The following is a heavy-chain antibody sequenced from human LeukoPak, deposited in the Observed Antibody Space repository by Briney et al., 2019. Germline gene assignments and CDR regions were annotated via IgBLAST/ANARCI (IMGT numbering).Heavy chain of an antibody. CDR1: GGSISSGSYY. J-gene: IGHJ6*03. CDR3: ARSSRRKYCSNTSCYPYYYYYYMDV. Sequence: SETLSLTCTVSGGSISSGSYYWSWIRQPAGKGLEWIGRIYTSGSTNYNPSLKSRVTISVDTSKNQFSLKLSSVTAADTAVYYCARSSRRKYCSNTSCYPYYYYYYMDVWGKGTTVTVSS. V-gene: IGHV4-61*02. D-gene: IGHD2-2*01. CDR2: IYTSGST.